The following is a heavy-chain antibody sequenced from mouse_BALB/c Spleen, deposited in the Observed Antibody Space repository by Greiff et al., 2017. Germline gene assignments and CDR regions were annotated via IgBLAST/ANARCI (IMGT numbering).Heavy chain of an antibody. Sequence: VQLQQSGAELVKPGASVKLSCTASGFNIKDTYMHWVKQRPEQGLEWIGRIDPANGNTKYDPKFQGKATITADTSSNTAYLQLSSLTSEDTAVYYCAHIYYYGSSPPFDYWGQGTTLTVSS. J-gene: IGHJ2*01. V-gene: IGHV14-3*02. CDR1: GFNIKDTY. CDR2: IDPANGNT. CDR3: AHIYYYGSSPPFDY. D-gene: IGHD1-1*01.